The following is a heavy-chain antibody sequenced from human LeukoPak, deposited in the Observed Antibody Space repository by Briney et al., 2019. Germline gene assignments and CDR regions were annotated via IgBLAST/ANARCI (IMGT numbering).Heavy chain of an antibody. D-gene: IGHD6-13*01. CDR3: ARGGVAAAGTYFQH. CDR1: GGTFISYT. CDR2: IIPILGIA. Sequence: ASVKVSCKASGGTFISYTISWVRQAPGQGLEWMGRIIPILGIANYAQKFQGRVTITADKSTSTAYMELSSLRSEDTAVYYCARGGVAAAGTYFQHWGQGTLVTVSS. J-gene: IGHJ1*01. V-gene: IGHV1-69*02.